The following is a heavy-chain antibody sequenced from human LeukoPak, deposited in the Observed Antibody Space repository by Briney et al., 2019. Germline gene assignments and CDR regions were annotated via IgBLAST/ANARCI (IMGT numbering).Heavy chain of an antibody. CDR1: GASVSSASY. D-gene: IGHD1-26*01. J-gene: IGHJ5*02. V-gene: IGHV4-61*01. CDR2: IYNGVNT. Sequence: SETLSLTCTVSGASVSSASYWTWTRQPPGKGVEWIAHIYNGVNTNYNPSLKSRVTISVDTSKNQFSLRLNSVTAADTAVYYCARSRAFNSGAFDPWGQGSLVTVSS. CDR3: ARSRAFNSGAFDP.